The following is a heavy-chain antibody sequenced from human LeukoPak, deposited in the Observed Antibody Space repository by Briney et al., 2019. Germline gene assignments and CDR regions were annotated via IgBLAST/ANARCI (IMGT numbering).Heavy chain of an antibody. CDR3: ARVGNYGSGSYLLY. CDR2: INPNSGGT. J-gene: IGHJ4*02. CDR1: GYTFTGYY. Sequence: ASVKVSCKASGYTFTGYYMHWVRQAPGQGLEWMGWINPNSGGTNYAQKFRGRVTMTRDTSISTAYMELSRLRSDDTAVYYCARVGNYGSGSYLLYWGQGTLVTVSS. D-gene: IGHD3-10*01. V-gene: IGHV1-2*02.